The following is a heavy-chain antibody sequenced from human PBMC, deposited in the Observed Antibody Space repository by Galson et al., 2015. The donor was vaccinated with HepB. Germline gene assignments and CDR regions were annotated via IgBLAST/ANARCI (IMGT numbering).Heavy chain of an antibody. V-gene: IGHV4-34*01. CDR3: ARGGIGRDCSSTSCYPHYYYYYGMDV. D-gene: IGHD2-2*01. J-gene: IGHJ6*02. Sequence: PGKGLEWIGEINHSGSTNYNPSLKSRVTISVDTSKNQLSLKLSSVTAADTAVYYCARGGIGRDCSSTSCYPHYYYYYGMDVWGQGTTVTVSS. CDR2: INHSGST.